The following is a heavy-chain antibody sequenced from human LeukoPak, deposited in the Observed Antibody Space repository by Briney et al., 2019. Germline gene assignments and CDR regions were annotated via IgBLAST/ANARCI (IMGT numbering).Heavy chain of an antibody. CDR3: ARAGRGSGYRWYFDY. J-gene: IGHJ4*02. V-gene: IGHV3-64*01. CDR1: GFTFNTYG. CDR2: ISSNGGST. Sequence: GGSLRLSCAVSGFTFNTYGIHWVRQTPGKGLEYVSAISSNGGSTYYANSVKGRFTISRDNFKNTLYLQMGSMRAEDMAVYYCARAGRGSGYRWYFDYWGQGTLVTVSS. D-gene: IGHD3-22*01.